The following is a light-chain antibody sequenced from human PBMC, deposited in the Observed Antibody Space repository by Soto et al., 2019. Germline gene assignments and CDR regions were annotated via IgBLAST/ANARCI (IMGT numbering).Light chain of an antibody. CDR3: QTWDTGIRL. CDR2: VNNDGTS. Sequence: QLVLTQPPSASASLGASVKLTCTLSSGHTYSAIACHQHQPERGPPYLMKVNNDGTSFKGAGIPDRFSGSSSGAERYLTIPRLQSEDEAVYYGQTWDTGIRLFGGGTQLTVL. J-gene: IGLJ7*01. CDR1: SGHTYSA. V-gene: IGLV4-69*01.